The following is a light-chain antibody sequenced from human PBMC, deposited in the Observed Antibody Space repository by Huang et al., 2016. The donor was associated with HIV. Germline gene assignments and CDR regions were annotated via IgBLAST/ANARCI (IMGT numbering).Light chain of an antibody. V-gene: IGKV3-15*01. J-gene: IGKJ2*01. CDR1: QSISDN. CDR2: GAS. Sequence: EIVMTQSPATLSVSPGERVTLSCRASQSISDNLAWYQHKPGQAPRPLIYGASTRATGIPVRFSGSGSGTEFTLSISSLQSEDSAVYYCQQYNTWPPKYTLGQGTKVEIK. CDR3: QQYNTWPPKYT.